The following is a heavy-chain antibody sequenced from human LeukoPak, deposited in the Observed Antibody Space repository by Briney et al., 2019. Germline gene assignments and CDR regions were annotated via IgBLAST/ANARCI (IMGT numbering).Heavy chain of an antibody. CDR3: ARDRYYYDSSGPTDAFDI. V-gene: IGHV3-66*01. Sequence: GGSLRLSCAASGFSFSSSEMSWVRQAPGKGLEWVSVIYSGGSTYYADSVKGRFTISRDNSKNTLYLQMNSLRAEDTAVYYCARDRYYYDSSGPTDAFDIWGQGTMVTVSS. D-gene: IGHD3-22*01. CDR2: IYSGGST. J-gene: IGHJ3*02. CDR1: GFSFSSSE.